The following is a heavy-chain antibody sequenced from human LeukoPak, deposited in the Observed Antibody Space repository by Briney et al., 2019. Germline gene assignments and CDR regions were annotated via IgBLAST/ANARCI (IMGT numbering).Heavy chain of an antibody. CDR1: GGSINSDY. CDR2: IFYTGST. J-gene: IGHJ6*03. V-gene: IGHV4-59*01. Sequence: SETLSLTCSVSGGSINSDYWRWIRQPPGKGLEGIGYIFYTGSTRYNSSLNSRVTISVDRSKNLFSLKLSSVTAADTAVYYCARGPYYYLDVWGRGTTVTVSS. CDR3: ARGPYYYLDV.